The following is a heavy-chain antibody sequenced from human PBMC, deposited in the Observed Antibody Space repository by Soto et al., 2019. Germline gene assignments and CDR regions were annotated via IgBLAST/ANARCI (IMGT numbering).Heavy chain of an antibody. D-gene: IGHD1-1*01. Sequence: EVQLLESGGGLVQPGGSLRLSCAASGCTFSAYAMGWVRQAPGKGLGWVSTIHGGGGATHYADSVKGRFTISRDDSKNTLYAQMNSLRAEDTAVYYCVKFEGHPLEYWYLDFWGRGTLVTVSS. CDR2: IHGGGGAT. V-gene: IGHV3-23*01. J-gene: IGHJ2*01. CDR1: GCTFSAYA. CDR3: VKFEGHPLEYWYLDF.